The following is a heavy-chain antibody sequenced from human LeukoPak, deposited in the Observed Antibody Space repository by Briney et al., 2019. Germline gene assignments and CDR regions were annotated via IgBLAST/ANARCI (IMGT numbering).Heavy chain of an antibody. CDR2: ISHDGSDK. CDR1: GFTFRNYV. V-gene: IGHV3-30*04. D-gene: IGHD3-16*01. J-gene: IGHJ4*02. Sequence: PGGSLRLSCAASGFTFRNYVIHWVRQAPGKGLEWVAVISHDGSDKYYADSVKGRFTISRDNSKNTLHLQMNSLRAEDTAVYYCVQRGGLDYWGQGTLVTVSS. CDR3: VQRGGLDY.